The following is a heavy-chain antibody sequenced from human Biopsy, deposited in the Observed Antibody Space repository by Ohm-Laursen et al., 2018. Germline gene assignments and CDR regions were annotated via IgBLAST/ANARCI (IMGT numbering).Heavy chain of an antibody. CDR2: IYDNGDT. J-gene: IGHJ4*02. D-gene: IGHD3-16*02. CDR3: TRVRTFGGVIGGYYFDS. V-gene: IGHV4-31*01. CDR1: GGSINSGGHF. Sequence: TLSFTCSVSGGSINSGGHFRGWVRQSPGKGLEWIGYIYDNGDTYYNPSLMCLVRISADTSKNQVSLRLNSVTAADTAVYYCTRVRTFGGVIGGYYFDSWGQGILVTVSS.